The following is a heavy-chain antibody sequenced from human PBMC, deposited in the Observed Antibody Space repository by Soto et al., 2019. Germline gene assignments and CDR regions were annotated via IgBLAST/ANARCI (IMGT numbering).Heavy chain of an antibody. CDR2: ISGSGDMT. Sequence: EVQLLESGGGLVQPGGSLRLSCAASGLTFSDYAMSWVRQAPGQGLEWVSAISGSGDMTYYTDSVKGRFTISRDNFKNTLHLQRNSLRAEDRAVYYCTKDQDRGGDNSPPFDYWGQGTLATVSS. D-gene: IGHD4-17*01. V-gene: IGHV3-23*01. CDR1: GLTFSDYA. J-gene: IGHJ4*02. CDR3: TKDQDRGGDNSPPFDY.